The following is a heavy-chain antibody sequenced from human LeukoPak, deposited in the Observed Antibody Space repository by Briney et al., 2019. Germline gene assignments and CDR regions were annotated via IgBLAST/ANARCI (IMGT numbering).Heavy chain of an antibody. J-gene: IGHJ5*02. V-gene: IGHV4-61*02. Sequence: SETLSLTCTVSGGSISSGSYYWSWIRQPAGKGLEWIGRIYTSGSTNYNPSLKSRVTISVDTPKNQFSLKLSSVTAADTAVYYCARGGLLSAAGGPFDPWGQGTLVTVSS. D-gene: IGHD6-13*01. CDR2: IYTSGST. CDR1: GGSISSGSYY. CDR3: ARGGLLSAAGGPFDP.